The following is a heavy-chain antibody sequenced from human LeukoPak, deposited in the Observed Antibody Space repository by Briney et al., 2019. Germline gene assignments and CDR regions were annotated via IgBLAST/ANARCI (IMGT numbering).Heavy chain of an antibody. CDR1: GGSISNDY. CDR2: IYTSGST. V-gene: IGHV4-4*07. J-gene: IGHJ4*02. CDR3: ARGYSYGYLVFDY. D-gene: IGHD5-18*01. Sequence: SETLSLTCTVSGGSISNDYWSWIRQAAGKELEWIGRIYTSGSTNYNPSLKSRVTISLDKSKKQFSLNLNSVTAADTAVYYCARGYSYGYLVFDYWGQGTLVTVSS.